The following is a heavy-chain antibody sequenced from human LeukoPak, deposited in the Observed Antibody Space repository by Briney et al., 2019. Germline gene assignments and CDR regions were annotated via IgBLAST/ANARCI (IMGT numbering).Heavy chain of an antibody. CDR1: GGTFSSYA. Sequence: GASVKVSCKASGGTFSSYAISWVRQAPGQGPEWMGGIIPIFGTANYAQKFQGRVTITTDESTSTAYMELSSLRSEDTAVYYCARGAKRDYQLLGLWFDPWGRGTQVTVSS. V-gene: IGHV1-69*05. J-gene: IGHJ5*02. CDR3: ARGAKRDYQLLGLWFDP. CDR2: IIPIFGTA. D-gene: IGHD2-2*01.